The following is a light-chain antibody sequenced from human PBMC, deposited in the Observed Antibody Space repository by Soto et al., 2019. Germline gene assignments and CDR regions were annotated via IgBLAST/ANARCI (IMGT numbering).Light chain of an antibody. V-gene: IGLV2-14*01. J-gene: IGLJ1*01. CDR2: EVS. Sequence: QSALTQPASVSGSPGQSITISCTGTSSDVGGYNYVSWYQQHPGKAPKLMIYEVSNRPSGVSNRFSGSKSGNTASLTISGLQAEDEADYYCSSYTSSNTLEVFGNGTKVTVL. CDR1: SSDVGGYNY. CDR3: SSYTSSNTLEV.